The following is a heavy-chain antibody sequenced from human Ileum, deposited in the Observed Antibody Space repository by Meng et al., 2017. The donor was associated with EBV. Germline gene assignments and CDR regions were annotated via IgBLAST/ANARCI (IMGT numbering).Heavy chain of an antibody. CDR2: ISAYNGNT. Sequence: HAQLVQAGGWVKKPGAAVQVSCKASGYTFTNHGITWVRQAPGQGLEWMGWISAYNGNTNYAQTLQGRVTMTTDTSTSTAYMELGSLRSDDTAVYYCARVEVGITSGDYWGQGTLVTVSS. CDR3: ARVEVGITSGDY. J-gene: IGHJ4*02. V-gene: IGHV1-18*01. D-gene: IGHD1-26*01. CDR1: GYTFTNHG.